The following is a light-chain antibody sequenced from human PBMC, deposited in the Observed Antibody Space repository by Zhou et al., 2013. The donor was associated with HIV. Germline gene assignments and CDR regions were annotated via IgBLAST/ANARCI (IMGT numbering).Light chain of an antibody. V-gene: IGKV1-39*01. CDR2: AAS. CDR3: QQSYSTPLLT. Sequence: DIQLTQSPSSLSVSVGDRVTITCRASQSISSYLNWYQQKPGKAPKLLIYAASSLQSGVPSRFSGSGSGTDFTLTISSLQPEDFATYYCQQSYSTPLLTFGGGTKVE. CDR1: QSISSY. J-gene: IGKJ4*01.